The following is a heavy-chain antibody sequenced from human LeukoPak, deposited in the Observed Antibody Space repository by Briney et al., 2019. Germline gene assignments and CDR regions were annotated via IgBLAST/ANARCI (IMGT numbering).Heavy chain of an antibody. CDR1: GFTFSSYS. CDR3: ARGLIVAPDAFDI. V-gene: IGHV3-21*01. D-gene: IGHD2-21*01. Sequence: GGSLGLSCAASGFTFSSYSMNWVRQAPGKGLEWVSSISSSSTYIYYADSVKGRFTISRDNAKNSLYLQMNSLRAEDTAVYYCARGLIVAPDAFDIWGQGTIVTVSS. J-gene: IGHJ3*02. CDR2: ISSSSTYI.